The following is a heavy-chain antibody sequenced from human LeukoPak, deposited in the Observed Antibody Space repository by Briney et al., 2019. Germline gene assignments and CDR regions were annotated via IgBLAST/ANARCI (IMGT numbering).Heavy chain of an antibody. D-gene: IGHD2-2*01. CDR2: IIPISGAS. CDR3: ARGYCTDTICLGRPYFDY. J-gene: IGHJ4*02. V-gene: IGHV1-69*05. Sequence: ASVKVSCKASGGTFSKYSISWVRQAPGQGLEWMGTIIPISGASNYAQNLQGRVTVTTDESTSTAYMELSSLRSEDTAVYYCARGYCTDTICLGRPYFDYWGQGTLVTVSS. CDR1: GGTFSKYS.